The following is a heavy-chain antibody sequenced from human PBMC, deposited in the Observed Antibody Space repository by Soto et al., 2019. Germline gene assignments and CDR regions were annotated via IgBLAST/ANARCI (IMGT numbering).Heavy chain of an antibody. CDR3: ARYIVVVTATYAFDI. V-gene: IGHV3-30-3*01. J-gene: IGHJ3*02. CDR2: ISYDGSNK. Sequence: GGSLRLSCAASGFTFSGYAMHWVRQAPGKGLEWVAVISYDGSNKYYADSVKGRFTISRDNSKNTLHLQMNSLRAEDTAVYYCARYIVVVTATYAFDIWGQGTMVTVSS. D-gene: IGHD2-21*02. CDR1: GFTFSGYA.